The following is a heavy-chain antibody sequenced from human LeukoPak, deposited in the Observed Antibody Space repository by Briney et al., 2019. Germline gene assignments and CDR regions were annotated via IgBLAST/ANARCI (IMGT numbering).Heavy chain of an antibody. J-gene: IGHJ6*03. CDR2: ISSSSSYI. D-gene: IGHD3-9*01. CDR3: ARGYNILTGYYVGYYYYMDV. Sequence: GGSLRLSCAASGFTFSSYSMNWVRQAPGKGLEWVSSISSSSSYIYYADSVKGRFTISRDNAKNSLYLQMNSLRAEDTAVYYCARGYNILTGYYVGYYYYMDVWGKGTTVTVSS. CDR1: GFTFSSYS. V-gene: IGHV3-21*01.